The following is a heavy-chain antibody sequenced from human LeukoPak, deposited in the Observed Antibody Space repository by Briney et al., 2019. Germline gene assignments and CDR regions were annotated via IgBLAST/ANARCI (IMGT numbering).Heavy chain of an antibody. CDR1: GYTFDAFY. CDR3: ARGPTVTTDY. CDR2: INPNTGGT. Sequence: GASVKVSCTSSGYTFDAFYMHWVRQAPGQGLEWMGWINPNTGGTTYAQNFQGRVTMTRDTSISTAYMELSRLKSDDTAVYYCARGPTVTTDYWGQGTLVTVSS. J-gene: IGHJ4*02. D-gene: IGHD4-17*01. V-gene: IGHV1-2*02.